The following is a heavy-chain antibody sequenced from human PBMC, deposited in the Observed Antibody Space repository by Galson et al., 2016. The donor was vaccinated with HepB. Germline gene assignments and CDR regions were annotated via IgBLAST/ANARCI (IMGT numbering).Heavy chain of an antibody. Sequence: LRLSCAASGFTFSSYWMHWVRQVPGKGLVWVSRINSDGSSTTYADSVKGRFTISRDNAKNTVYLQMNSLRGEDTAVYYCARVDSSGYYIHWYFDLWGRGTLVTVSS. CDR1: GFTFSSYW. CDR3: ARVDSSGYYIHWYFDL. CDR2: INSDGSST. J-gene: IGHJ2*01. D-gene: IGHD3-22*01. V-gene: IGHV3-74*01.